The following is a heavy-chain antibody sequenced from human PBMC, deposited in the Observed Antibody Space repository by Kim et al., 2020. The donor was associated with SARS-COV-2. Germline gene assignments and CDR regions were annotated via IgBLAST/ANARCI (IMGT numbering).Heavy chain of an antibody. CDR2: ISSSGSYI. J-gene: IGHJ5*01. CDR1: GFTFSDYY. Sequence: GGSLRPSCAASGFTFSDYYMTWIRQAPGKGLEWLSYISSSGSYIVYAESVKGRFSISRDNAKKSLYLQMNSLRAEDTAVYYCARVSSGSSSWYWFDAWG. CDR3: ARVSSGSSSWYWFDA. D-gene: IGHD6-13*01. V-gene: IGHV3-11*05.